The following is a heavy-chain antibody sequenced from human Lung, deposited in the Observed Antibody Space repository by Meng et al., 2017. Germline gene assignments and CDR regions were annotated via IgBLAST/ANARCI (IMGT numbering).Heavy chain of an antibody. Sequence: LQGCGGVLARPGNLYVVCCVAGGFSCENYGIHWVRHPPGRGLGWVEIKRNDGSNQNYSVSVKGRFSISRDNSKITLYLQINSLGAEDTAMYFCARDKRATQFEYWGQGTLVTVSS. J-gene: IGHJ4*02. V-gene: IGHV3-33*01. CDR2: KRNDGSNQ. CDR1: GFSCENYG. CDR3: ARDKRATQFEY.